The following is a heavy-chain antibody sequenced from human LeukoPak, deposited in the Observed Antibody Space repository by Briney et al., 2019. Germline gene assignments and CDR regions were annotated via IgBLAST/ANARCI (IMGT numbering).Heavy chain of an antibody. CDR3: ARDTVVTAPFDYYYYMDV. CDR1: GGSISSGSYY. J-gene: IGHJ6*03. V-gene: IGHV4-61*02. Sequence: PSETLSLTCTVSGGSISSGSYYWSWIRQPAGKGLEWIGRIYTSGSTNYNPSLKSRVTISVDTSKNQFSLKLSSVTAADTAVYYCARDTVVTAPFDYYYYMDVWGKGTTVTISS. CDR2: IYTSGST. D-gene: IGHD3-22*01.